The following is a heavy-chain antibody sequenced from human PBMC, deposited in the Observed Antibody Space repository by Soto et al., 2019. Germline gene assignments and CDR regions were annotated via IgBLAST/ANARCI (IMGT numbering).Heavy chain of an antibody. Sequence: QVQLQESGPGLVKPSRTLSLICTVSGGSISSGGYYWSWIRQHPGKGLEWIGYIYYSGSTYYNPSLKSRVTISVDTSKNQFSLKLSSVTAADTAVYYCAASCVGCGGFNYYGMDVWGQGTTVTVSS. CDR1: GGSISSGGYY. J-gene: IGHJ6*02. CDR2: IYYSGST. V-gene: IGHV4-31*03. CDR3: AASCVGCGGFNYYGMDV. D-gene: IGHD2-21*01.